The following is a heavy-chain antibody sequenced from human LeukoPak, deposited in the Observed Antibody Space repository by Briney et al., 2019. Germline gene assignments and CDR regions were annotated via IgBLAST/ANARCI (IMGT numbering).Heavy chain of an antibody. Sequence: PGGSLRLSCAASGFTFSSYGMHWVRRAPGKGLEWVAVISYDGSNKYYADSVKGRFTISRDNSKNTLYLQMNSLRAEDTAVYYCAKDQKYYDFWTGADYWGQGTLVTVSS. CDR1: GFTFSSYG. D-gene: IGHD3-3*01. J-gene: IGHJ4*02. CDR3: AKDQKYYDFWTGADY. CDR2: ISYDGSNK. V-gene: IGHV3-30*18.